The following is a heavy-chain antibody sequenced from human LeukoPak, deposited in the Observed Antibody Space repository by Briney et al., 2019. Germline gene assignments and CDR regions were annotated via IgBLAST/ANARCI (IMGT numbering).Heavy chain of an antibody. D-gene: IGHD3-22*01. CDR3: ARGTYYYDSSGFYRYRIFDY. J-gene: IGHJ4*02. Sequence: GASVKVSCEASGYTSTSYDINWVRQATGQGLEWMGWMNPNSGNTGYAQKFQGRVAITRNTSISTAYMELSSLRSEDTAVYYCARGTYYYDSSGFYRYRIFDYWGQGTLVTVSS. V-gene: IGHV1-8*03. CDR2: MNPNSGNT. CDR1: GYTSTSYD.